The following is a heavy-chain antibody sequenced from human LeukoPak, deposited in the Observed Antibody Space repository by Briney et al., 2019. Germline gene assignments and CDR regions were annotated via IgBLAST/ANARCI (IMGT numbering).Heavy chain of an antibody. CDR1: GFTFSSYA. J-gene: IGHJ4*02. CDR2: IYSGGST. CDR3: ARGHGDDYVWGS. V-gene: IGHV3-66*01. Sequence: GGSLRLSCAASGFTFSSYAMSWVRPAPGKGLEWVSVIYSGGSTYYADSVKGRFTISRDNSKNTLYLQMNSLRAEDTVVYYCARGHGDDYVWGSWGQGTLVTVSS. D-gene: IGHD3-16*01.